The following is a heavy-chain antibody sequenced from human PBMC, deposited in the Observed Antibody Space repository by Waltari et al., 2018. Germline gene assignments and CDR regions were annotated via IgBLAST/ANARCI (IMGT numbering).Heavy chain of an antibody. Sequence: QVQLQESGPGLVKPSGTLSLTCAVSGGSISSSNWWSWVRQPPGKGLEWIGKIYQSVTTNDRPSRQGRVTISVDKAKNQFSLKLSSVTAADTAVYYCATHSGYPIIWGQGTLVTGAS. CDR2: IYQSVTT. CDR1: GGSISSSNW. V-gene: IGHV4-4*02. CDR3: ATHSGYPII. D-gene: IGHD5-12*01. J-gene: IGHJ4*02.